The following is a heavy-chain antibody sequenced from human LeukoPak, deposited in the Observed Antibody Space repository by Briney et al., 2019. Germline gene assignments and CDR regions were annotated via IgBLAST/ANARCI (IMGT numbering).Heavy chain of an antibody. CDR3: ARHYYDGYAYYRNFDS. V-gene: IGHV4-34*01. CDR2: IDHSGST. CDR1: GGSFSGYY. D-gene: IGHD3-22*01. Sequence: PSETLSLTCSVYGGSFSGYYWSWIRQPPGKGLEWIGEIDHSGSTNYNPSLESRVTTSLDTSKTQFFLNLNSVTAADTAMYYCARHYYDGYAYYRNFDSWGQGTLVTVSS. J-gene: IGHJ4*02.